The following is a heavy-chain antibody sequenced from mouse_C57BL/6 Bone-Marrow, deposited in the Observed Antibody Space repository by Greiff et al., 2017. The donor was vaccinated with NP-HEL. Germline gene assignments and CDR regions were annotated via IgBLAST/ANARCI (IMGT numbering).Heavy chain of an antibody. V-gene: IGHV1-64*01. CDR2: IHPNSGST. CDR1: GYTFTSYW. J-gene: IGHJ4*01. CDR3: ARWGWLLSLYAMDY. D-gene: IGHD2-3*01. Sequence: QVQLQQPGAELVKPGASVKLSCKASGYTFTSYWMHWVKQRPGQGLEWMGMIHPNSGSTNYKEKFKSKATLTVDKSSSTAYMQLSSLTSEDSAVYYCARWGWLLSLYAMDYWGQGTSVTVSS.